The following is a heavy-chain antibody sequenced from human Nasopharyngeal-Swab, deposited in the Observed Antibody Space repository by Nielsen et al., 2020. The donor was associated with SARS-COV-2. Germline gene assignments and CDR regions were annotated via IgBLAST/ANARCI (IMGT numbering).Heavy chain of an antibody. Sequence: GGSLRLSCAASGFSFSSHWMTWVRQAPGKGLEWVASLNQDGSETYYVDSVKGRFTISRDISKNTLYLQMNSLRPEDTAVYYCARDDYGDYWYLDYWGQGTLVTVSS. D-gene: IGHD4-17*01. V-gene: IGHV3-7*01. CDR3: ARDDYGDYWYLDY. J-gene: IGHJ4*02. CDR1: GFSFSSHW. CDR2: LNQDGSET.